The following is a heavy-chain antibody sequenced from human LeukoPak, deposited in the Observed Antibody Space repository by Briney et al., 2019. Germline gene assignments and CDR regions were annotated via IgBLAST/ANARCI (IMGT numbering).Heavy chain of an antibody. J-gene: IGHJ4*02. CDR1: GGTFSSYA. CDR3: ASSSYYYDSSGYYNFDY. D-gene: IGHD3-22*01. CDR2: IIPIYGTA. Sequence: SVKVSFKASGGTFSSYAISWVRQAPGQGLEWMGRIIPIYGTANYAQKFQGRVTITTDESTSTAYMELSSLRSEDTAVYYCASSSYYYDSSGYYNFDYWGQGTLVTVSS. V-gene: IGHV1-69*05.